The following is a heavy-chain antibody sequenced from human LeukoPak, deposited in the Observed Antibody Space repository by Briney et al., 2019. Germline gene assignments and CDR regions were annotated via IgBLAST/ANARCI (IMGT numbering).Heavy chain of an antibody. J-gene: IGHJ4*02. V-gene: IGHV3-23*01. CDR1: GFTFSSYA. D-gene: IGHD4-23*01. CDR2: ISGSSGST. Sequence: GESLKISCAASGFTFSSYAVSWVRQAPGKGLEWVSTISGSSGSTYYADSVKGRFTISRDNSKNTLYLQMNSLRAEDTAVYYCARGMITPRTIVTHRGYFDYWGQGTLVTVSS. CDR3: ARGMITPRTIVTHRGYFDY.